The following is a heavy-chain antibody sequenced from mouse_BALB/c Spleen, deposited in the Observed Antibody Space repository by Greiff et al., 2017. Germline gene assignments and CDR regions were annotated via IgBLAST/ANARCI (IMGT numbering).Heavy chain of an antibody. D-gene: IGHD1-2*01. V-gene: IGHV3-6*02. CDR3: ARGLRLQDYAMDY. Sequence: EVQLVESGPGLVKPSQSLSLTCSVTGYSITSGYYWNWIRQFPGNKLEWMGYISYDGSNNYNPSLKNRISITRDTSKNQFFLKLNSVTTEDTATYYCARGLRLQDYAMDYWGQGTSVTVSS. CDR2: ISYDGSN. CDR1: GYSITSGYY. J-gene: IGHJ4*01.